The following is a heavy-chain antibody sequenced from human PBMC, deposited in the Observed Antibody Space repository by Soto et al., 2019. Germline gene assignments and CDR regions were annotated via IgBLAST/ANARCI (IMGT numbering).Heavy chain of an antibody. Sequence: ASVKVSCKASGYTFTGYYMHWVRQAPGQGLEWMGWINPNSGGTNYAQKFQGRVTMTRDTSISTAYMELSRLRSDDTAVYYCARDQRYFDWLVVHYGMDVWGQGTTVTVSS. V-gene: IGHV1-2*02. J-gene: IGHJ6*02. CDR2: INPNSGGT. CDR3: ARDQRYFDWLVVHYGMDV. CDR1: GYTFTGYY. D-gene: IGHD3-9*01.